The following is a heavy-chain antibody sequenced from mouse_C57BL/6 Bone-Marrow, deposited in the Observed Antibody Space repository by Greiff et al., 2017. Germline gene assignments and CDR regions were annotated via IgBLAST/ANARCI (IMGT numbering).Heavy chain of an antibody. CDR2: ISSGGSYT. J-gene: IGHJ4*01. D-gene: IGHD2-2*01. Sequence: EVQVVESGGDLVKPGGSLKLSCAASGFTFSSSGMSWVRQTPDKRLEWVATISSGGSYTYYPDSVKGRFTISRDNAKNTLYLQMSSLKSEDTAMYYCARRIYYGYGGPFYAMDYWGQGTSVTVSS. CDR3: ARRIYYGYGGPFYAMDY. CDR1: GFTFSSSG. V-gene: IGHV5-6*01.